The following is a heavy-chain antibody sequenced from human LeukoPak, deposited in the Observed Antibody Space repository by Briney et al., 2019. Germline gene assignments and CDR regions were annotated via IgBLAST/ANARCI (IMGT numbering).Heavy chain of an antibody. CDR1: GGSFSGYY. V-gene: IGHV4-34*01. J-gene: IGHJ4*02. Sequence: SETLSLTCAVYGGSFSGYYWSWIRQPPGKGLEWIGEINHSGSTNYNPSLKSRVTISVDTSKNQFSLKLSSVTAADTAVYYCASRGRKSGYIDYWGQGALVTVSS. CDR2: INHSGST. CDR3: ASRGRKSGYIDY. D-gene: IGHD3-22*01.